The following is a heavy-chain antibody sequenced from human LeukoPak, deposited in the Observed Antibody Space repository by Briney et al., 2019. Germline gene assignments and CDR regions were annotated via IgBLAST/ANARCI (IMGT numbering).Heavy chain of an antibody. CDR2: VYYRGST. Sequence: SETLSLICTVSGASMTSYYCSLVGQTPGKGLEWIGYVYYRGSTNYNPSLKSRVTMSVDTSKKQFSLRLTSVTAADTAVYYCARDVEPCRGGSCYNSVCAFGFWGQGTTVTVSS. CDR3: ARDVEPCRGGSCYNSVCAFGF. D-gene: IGHD2-15*01. V-gene: IGHV4-59*01. CDR1: GASMTSYY. J-gene: IGHJ3*01.